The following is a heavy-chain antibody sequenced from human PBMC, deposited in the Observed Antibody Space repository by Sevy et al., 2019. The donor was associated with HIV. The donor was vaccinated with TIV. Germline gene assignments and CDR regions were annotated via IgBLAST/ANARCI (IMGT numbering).Heavy chain of an antibody. CDR1: GFIFSNYT. J-gene: IGHJ4*02. CDR3: AYGRGVTFGGVIGPLDY. V-gene: IGHV3-21*06. Sequence: GWSLRLSCAASGFIFSNYTMNWVRQTPGKGLEWVTSISSSSSYIYYADSLKGRFTISRDNAKDSLYLQMNSLRAEDTGVYYCAYGRGVTFGGVIGPLDYWGQGTLDTVSS. CDR2: ISSSSSYI. D-gene: IGHD3-16*01.